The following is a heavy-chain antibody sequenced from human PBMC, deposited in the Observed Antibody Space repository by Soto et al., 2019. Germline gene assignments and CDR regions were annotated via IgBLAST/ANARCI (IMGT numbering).Heavy chain of an antibody. CDR1: GFTFSYYG. Sequence: GGSLRLSCAASGFTFSYYGIDWIRQSPGKGLEWVAVISHEGGTQYYADSVRGRFTVSRDNSKNILYLQMDSLRPEDTAVYFCAKEGSPKVSRWDDYWGQGTLVTVSS. CDR2: ISHEGGTQ. D-gene: IGHD1-26*01. CDR3: AKEGSPKVSRWDDY. V-gene: IGHV3-30*18. J-gene: IGHJ4*02.